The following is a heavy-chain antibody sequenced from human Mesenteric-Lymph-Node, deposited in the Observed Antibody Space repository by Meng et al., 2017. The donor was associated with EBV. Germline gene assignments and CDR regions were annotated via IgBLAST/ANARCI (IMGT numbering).Heavy chain of an antibody. J-gene: IGHJ4*02. D-gene: IGHD4-11*01. CDR1: GCCISISNW. V-gene: IGHV4-4*02. CDR3: ARGREYSWGY. Sequence: VHLQESGPGLVKPSGPLSLSGDFSGCCISISNWLSWVRQPPGRELEWIGEIYHNGITNYNPSLKSRVTISLDKSKNQFILKLSSVTAADTAVYYCARGREYSWGYWGQGTLVTVPS. CDR2: IYHNGIT.